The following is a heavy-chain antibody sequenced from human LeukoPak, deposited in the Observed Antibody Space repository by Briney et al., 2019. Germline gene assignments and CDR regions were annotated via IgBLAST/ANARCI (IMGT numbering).Heavy chain of an antibody. D-gene: IGHD6-13*01. CDR2: ISGSGGST. CDR3: AKVARPYSSSWYPFDY. Sequence: PGGSLRLSCAASGFTFSSYAMSWVRQAPGKGLEWVSAISGSGGSTYYADSVKGRFTISRDNSKNTLYLQMNSLRAEDTAVYYCAKVARPYSSSWYPFDYWGQGTLVTVSS. V-gene: IGHV3-23*01. CDR1: GFTFSSYA. J-gene: IGHJ4*02.